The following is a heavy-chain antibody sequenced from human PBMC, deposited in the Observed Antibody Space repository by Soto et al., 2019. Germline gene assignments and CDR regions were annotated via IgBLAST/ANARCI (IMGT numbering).Heavy chain of an antibody. V-gene: IGHV4-34*01. CDR2: INHSGST. J-gene: IGHJ4*02. CDR1: GGSFSGYY. Sequence: QVQLQQWGAGLLKPSETLSLTCAVYGGSFSGYYWSWIRQPPGKGLEWIGEINHSGSTNYNPSLKSRVTISVDTSKNQFSLKLSSVTAADTAVYYCARKGGYSARGGLRPYDYWGQGTLVTVSS. D-gene: IGHD5-18*01. CDR3: ARKGGYSARGGLRPYDY.